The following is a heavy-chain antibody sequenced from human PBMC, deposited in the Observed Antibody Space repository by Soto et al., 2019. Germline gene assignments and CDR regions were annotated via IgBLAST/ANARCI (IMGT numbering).Heavy chain of an antibody. Sequence: QVQLVESGGGVVQPGRSLRLSCAASGFTSSSYGMHWVRQAPGKGLEWVAVIWYDGSNKHYADSVKGRFTISRDNSKNTLYVQMNSLRAEDTALYYCARDLFGAEDYWGQGTLVTVSS. V-gene: IGHV3-33*01. CDR1: GFTSSSYG. D-gene: IGHD3-10*01. CDR2: IWYDGSNK. CDR3: ARDLFGAEDY. J-gene: IGHJ4*02.